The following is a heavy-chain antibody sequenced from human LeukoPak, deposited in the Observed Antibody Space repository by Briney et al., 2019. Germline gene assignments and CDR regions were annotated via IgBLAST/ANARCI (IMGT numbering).Heavy chain of an antibody. J-gene: IGHJ6*03. CDR3: ARQWGCSGGSCYAPIGYYYYYMDV. CDR2: IYPGDSDT. CDR1: GYSFTSYW. D-gene: IGHD2-15*01. Sequence: GASVKISCKGSGYSFTSYWIGWVRQMPGKGLEWMGIIYPGDSDTRYSPSFQGQVTISADKSISTAYLQWSSLKASDTAMYYCARQWGCSGGSCYAPIGYYYYYMDVWGKGTTVTVSS. V-gene: IGHV5-51*01.